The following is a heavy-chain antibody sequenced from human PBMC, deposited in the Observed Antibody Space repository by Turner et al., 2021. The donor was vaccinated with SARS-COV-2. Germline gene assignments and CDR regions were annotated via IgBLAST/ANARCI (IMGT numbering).Heavy chain of an antibody. CDR3: ASPGGNSGWFFAYDI. D-gene: IGHD6-19*01. CDR1: GGSISSSSYY. CDR2: IYYSGST. V-gene: IGHV4-39*01. Sequence: QLQLQESGPGLVKPSETLSLTCTVSGGSISSSSYYWGWIRQPPGQGLEWIGSIYYSGSTYYNPSLKSRVTISVDTSKNQFSLKLNSVTAADTAVYYCASPGGNSGWFFAYDIWGQGTMVTVSS. J-gene: IGHJ3*02.